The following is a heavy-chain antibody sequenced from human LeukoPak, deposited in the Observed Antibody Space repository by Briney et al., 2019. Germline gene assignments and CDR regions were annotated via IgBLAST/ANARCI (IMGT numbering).Heavy chain of an antibody. CDR3: ARITYDFWSGYYMPDDP. Sequence: PSQTLSLTCTVSGGSISSGSYYWSWIRQPAGKGLEWIGRIYTSGSTNYNPSLKSRVTISVDTSKNQFSLKLSSVTAADTAVYYCARITYDFWSGYYMPDDPWGQETLVTVSS. CDR1: GGSISSGSYY. CDR2: IYTSGST. D-gene: IGHD3-3*01. J-gene: IGHJ5*02. V-gene: IGHV4-61*02.